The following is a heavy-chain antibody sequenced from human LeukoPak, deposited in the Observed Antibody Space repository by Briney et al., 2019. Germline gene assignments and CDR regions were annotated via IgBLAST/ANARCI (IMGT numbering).Heavy chain of an antibody. CDR3: ARGSSIAARPGWFDP. J-gene: IGHJ5*02. Sequence: PGGSLRLSCAASGFTFSSYSMNWVRQAPGKGLEWVSSISSSSSYIYYADSVKGRFTISRDNAKNSLYLQMNSLRAEDTAVYYCARGSSIAARPGWFDPWGQGTLVTVSS. V-gene: IGHV3-21*01. CDR1: GFTFSSYS. CDR2: ISSSSSYI. D-gene: IGHD6-6*01.